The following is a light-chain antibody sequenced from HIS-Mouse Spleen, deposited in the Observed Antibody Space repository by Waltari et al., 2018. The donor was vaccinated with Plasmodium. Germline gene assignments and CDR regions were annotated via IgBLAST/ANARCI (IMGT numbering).Light chain of an antibody. CDR3: SSYTSSSTRV. CDR1: SSAVGGSNY. V-gene: IGLV2-14*03. J-gene: IGLJ3*02. CDR2: DVS. Sequence: QSALTQPASVSGSPGQSITISCTGTSSAVGGSNYVSCYQQHPGKAHKLMIYDVSNRPSGVSNRFSGSKSGNTAALTISGLQAEDEADYYCSSYTSSSTRVFGGGTKLTVL.